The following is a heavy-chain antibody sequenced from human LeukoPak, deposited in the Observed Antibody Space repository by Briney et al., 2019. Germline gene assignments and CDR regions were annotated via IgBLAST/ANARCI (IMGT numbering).Heavy chain of an antibody. CDR2: MNPNSGNT. CDR3: ARAPSYCTSGSCYYYYGLDV. J-gene: IGHJ6*02. Sequence: ASVQVSRKASGYTFSGYDINWVRQATGQGLEWMGWMNPNSGNTGYTQKFQGRVTMTRNTSISTAYMELSSLRSEDTAVYYCARAPSYCTSGSCYYYYGLDVWGQGTTVTVSS. V-gene: IGHV1-8*01. CDR1: GYTFSGYD. D-gene: IGHD2-15*01.